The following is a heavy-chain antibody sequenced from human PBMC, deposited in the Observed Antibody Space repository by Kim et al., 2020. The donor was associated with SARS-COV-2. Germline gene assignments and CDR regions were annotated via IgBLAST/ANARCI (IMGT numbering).Heavy chain of an antibody. J-gene: IGHJ6*02. D-gene: IGHD1-26*01. V-gene: IGHV3-30*18. CDR3: AKAIPSGPPPGRHYYGMDV. CDR1: GFTFSSYG. CDR2: ISYDGSNK. Sequence: GGSLRLSCAASGFTFSSYGMHWVRQAPGKGLEWVAVISYDGSNKYYADSVKGRFTISRDNSKNTLYLQMNSLRAEDTAVYYCAKAIPSGPPPGRHYYGMDVWGQGTTVTVSS.